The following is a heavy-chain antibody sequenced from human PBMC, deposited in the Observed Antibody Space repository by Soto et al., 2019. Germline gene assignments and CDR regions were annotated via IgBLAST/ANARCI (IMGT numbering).Heavy chain of an antibody. J-gene: IGHJ4*02. Sequence: SETLSLTCAVSGGSISSGGYSWSWIRQPPGKGLEWIGYIYHSGSTYYNPSLKSRVTISVDRSKNQFSLKLSSVTAADTAVYYCAREQGYSYGTGFLVDYWGQGTLVTVSS. D-gene: IGHD5-18*01. CDR1: GGSISSGGYS. CDR3: AREQGYSYGTGFLVDY. V-gene: IGHV4-30-2*01. CDR2: IYHSGST.